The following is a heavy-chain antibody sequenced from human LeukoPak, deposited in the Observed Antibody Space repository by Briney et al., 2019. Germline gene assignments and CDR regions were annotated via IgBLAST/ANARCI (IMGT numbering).Heavy chain of an antibody. CDR3: ARAREKYYYDSSGRGDAFDI. J-gene: IGHJ3*02. CDR2: INTDGSST. D-gene: IGHD3-22*01. CDR1: GFTFSFYW. Sequence: PGGSLRLSCAASGFTFSFYWMHWVRQAPGKGLVWVPHINTDGSSTSYADSVKGRFTISRDDAKNTLFLQMNSLRAEDTAVYYCARAREKYYYDSSGRGDAFDIWGQGTMVIVSS. V-gene: IGHV3-74*01.